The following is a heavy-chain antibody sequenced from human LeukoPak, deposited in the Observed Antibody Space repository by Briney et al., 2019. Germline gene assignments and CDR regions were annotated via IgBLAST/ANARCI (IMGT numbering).Heavy chain of an antibody. Sequence: GGSLRLSCAASGFTFSSYAMHWVRQAPGKGLEWVSGISGSGANTYYADSVKGRFTISRDNSKNTLYLQMNSLRAEDTAVYYCAKTRHSSSWYVPPDYWGQGTLVTVSS. J-gene: IGHJ4*02. D-gene: IGHD6-13*01. CDR1: GFTFSSYA. CDR2: ISGSGANT. CDR3: AKTRHSSSWYVPPDY. V-gene: IGHV3-23*01.